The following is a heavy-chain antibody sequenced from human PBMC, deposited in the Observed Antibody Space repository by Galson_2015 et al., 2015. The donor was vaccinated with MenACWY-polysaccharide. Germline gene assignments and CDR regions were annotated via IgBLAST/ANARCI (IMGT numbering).Heavy chain of an antibody. CDR1: GYTFTNYD. V-gene: IGHV1-18*01. J-gene: IGHJ4*02. Sequence: SVKVSCKASGYTFTNYDISWVRQAPGQGLEWMGWISAYNGNTDYAQKFQGRVTMTKDTSTSTVYMELRSLRSDDTAVYYCATDRSSSENWGQGTLVTVSS. CDR3: ATDRSSSEN. D-gene: IGHD6-6*01. CDR2: ISAYNGNT.